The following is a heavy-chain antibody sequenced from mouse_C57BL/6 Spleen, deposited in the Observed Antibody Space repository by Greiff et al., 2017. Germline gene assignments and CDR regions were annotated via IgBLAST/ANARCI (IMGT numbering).Heavy chain of an antibody. D-gene: IGHD3-2*01. CDR2: ISYDGSN. Sequence: EVQLVESGPGLVKPSQSLSLTCSVTGYSITSGYYWNWIRQFPGNKLEWMGYISYDGSNNYNPSLKNRISITRDTSKNQFFLKLNSVTTEDTATYYCAINRDRAYYYAMDYWGQETSVTVSS. V-gene: IGHV3-6*01. J-gene: IGHJ4*01. CDR1: GYSITSGYY. CDR3: AINRDRAYYYAMDY.